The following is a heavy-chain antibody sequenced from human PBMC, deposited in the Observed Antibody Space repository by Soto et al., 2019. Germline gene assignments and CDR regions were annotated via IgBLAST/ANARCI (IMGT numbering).Heavy chain of an antibody. V-gene: IGHV1-46*01. D-gene: IGHD5-12*01. CDR1: GYTFTSYY. CDR3: ARESSATPDY. CDR2: INPSGGST. Sequence: GASVKVSCKASGYTFTSYYMHWVRQAPGQGLEWMGIINPSGGSTSYAQKLQGRVTLTTVTSTSTAYMELRSLTSDDTAVYYCARESSATPDYWGQGTLVTVSS. J-gene: IGHJ4*02.